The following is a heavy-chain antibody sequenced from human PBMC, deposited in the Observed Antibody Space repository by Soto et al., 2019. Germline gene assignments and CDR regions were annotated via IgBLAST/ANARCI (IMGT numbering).Heavy chain of an antibody. CDR1: GGSFSGYY. CDR2: IKHSGGT. Sequence: PSETLSLTCDVYGGSFSGYYWSWIRQSPGKGLEWIGQIKHSGGTNYSPSFQGLVTISADKSISTAYLQWSSLKASDTAMYYCARHDPLLVATKGHDVFDIWGQGTMVTVSS. CDR3: ARHDPLLVATKGHDVFDI. J-gene: IGHJ3*02. D-gene: IGHD5-12*01. V-gene: IGHV4-34*01.